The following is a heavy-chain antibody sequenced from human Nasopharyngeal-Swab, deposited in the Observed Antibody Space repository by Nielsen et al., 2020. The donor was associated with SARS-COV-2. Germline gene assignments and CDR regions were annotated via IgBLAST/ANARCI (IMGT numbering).Heavy chain of an antibody. D-gene: IGHD1-7*01. V-gene: IGHV3-21*01. Sequence: GGSLRLSCAASGFTFSSYSMNWVRQAPGKGLEWVSSISSSSSYIYYADSVKGRFTISRDNAKNSLYLQMNSLRAEDTAVYYCARDHPYNVWNYGAFDIWGQGTMVTVSS. CDR1: GFTFSSYS. CDR2: ISSSSSYI. J-gene: IGHJ3*02. CDR3: ARDHPYNVWNYGAFDI.